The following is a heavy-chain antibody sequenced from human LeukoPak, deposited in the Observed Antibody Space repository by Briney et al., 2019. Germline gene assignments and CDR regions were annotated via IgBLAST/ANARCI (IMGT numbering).Heavy chain of an antibody. CDR2: IYYSGNT. CDR1: GGSISSYY. CDR3: ARGIDAYKGGNY. Sequence: PSETLSLTCTVSGGSISSYYWSWIRQPPGKGLEWIGYIYYSGNTNYNPSLKSRVTISVDTSKNQFSLKLSSVTAADTAVYYCARGIDAYKGGNYWGQGTLVTVSS. D-gene: IGHD5-24*01. J-gene: IGHJ4*02. V-gene: IGHV4-59*01.